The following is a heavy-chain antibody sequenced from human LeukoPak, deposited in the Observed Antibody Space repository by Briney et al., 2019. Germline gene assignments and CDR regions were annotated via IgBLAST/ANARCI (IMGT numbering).Heavy chain of an antibody. Sequence: ASLKISSKGSVATFSSYAIGWVREAPVQGLEWMGGIIPIFGTANYEQKFQGSVTITTDESTSTAYMELSSLRSEDTAVYYCGRGLGQWLAPFDPWGQGTLVTVSS. D-gene: IGHD6-19*01. V-gene: IGHV1-69*05. CDR1: VATFSSYA. CDR2: IIPIFGTA. CDR3: GRGLGQWLAPFDP. J-gene: IGHJ5*02.